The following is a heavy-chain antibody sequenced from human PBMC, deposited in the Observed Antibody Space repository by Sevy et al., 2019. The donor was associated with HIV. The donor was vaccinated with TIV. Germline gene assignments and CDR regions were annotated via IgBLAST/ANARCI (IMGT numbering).Heavy chain of an antibody. D-gene: IGHD3-9*01. CDR3: TRDRYFDWLPPGGMDV. CDR2: IRSKAYGGTT. V-gene: IGHV3-49*03. J-gene: IGHJ6*02. CDR1: GFTFGDYA. Sequence: GGSLRLSCTASGFTFGDYAMSWFRQAPGKGLEWVGFIRSKAYGGTTEYAASVKGRFTISRDDSKSIAYLQMNSLKTEDTDVYYCTRDRYFDWLPPGGMDVWGQGTTVTVSS.